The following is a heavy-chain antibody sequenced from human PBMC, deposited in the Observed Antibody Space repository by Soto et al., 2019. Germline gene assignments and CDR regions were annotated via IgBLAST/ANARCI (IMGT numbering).Heavy chain of an antibody. CDR3: AKLKVGATTVFHGAFDI. J-gene: IGHJ3*02. Sequence: GGSLRLSCAASGFTFSSYGMHWVRQAPGKGLEWVAVISYDGSNKYYADSVKGRFTISRDNSKNTLYLQMNSLRAEDTAVYYCAKLKVGATTVFHGAFDIWGQGTMVTVSS. CDR1: GFTFSSYG. D-gene: IGHD1-26*01. V-gene: IGHV3-30*18. CDR2: ISYDGSNK.